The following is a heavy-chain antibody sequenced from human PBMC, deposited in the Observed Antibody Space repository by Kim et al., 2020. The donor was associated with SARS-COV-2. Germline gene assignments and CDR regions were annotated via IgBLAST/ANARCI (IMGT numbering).Heavy chain of an antibody. CDR3: ARHSNGWANNGTFDS. V-gene: IGHV4-59*01. CDR1: GDSISGYY. Sequence: SETLSLTCTVSGDSISGYYWSWIRQPPGRGLEWIGFIYYSGNTNYNPSLKSRVTISVDTSKNQFSLRLRSVTAADTAVYHCARHSNGWANNGTFDSWGQGTLVTVSS. J-gene: IGHJ4*02. D-gene: IGHD6-19*01. CDR2: IYYSGNT.